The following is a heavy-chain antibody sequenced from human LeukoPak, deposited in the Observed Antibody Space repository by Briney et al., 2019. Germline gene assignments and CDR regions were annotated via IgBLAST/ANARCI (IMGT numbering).Heavy chain of an antibody. D-gene: IGHD4-23*01. CDR3: ARDPDPQGNLDY. CDR2: ISSSGHIT. CDR1: GFTFGRYQ. Sequence: GGSLRLSCIVSGFTFGRYQMYLIRQAPGTGLECLAYISSSGHITSYAVSVKVRFAVSRDNAKHFLYLQMDSLRANGTGIYYCARDPDPQGNLDYWGQGTQVIVSS. V-gene: IGHV3-48*03. J-gene: IGHJ4*02.